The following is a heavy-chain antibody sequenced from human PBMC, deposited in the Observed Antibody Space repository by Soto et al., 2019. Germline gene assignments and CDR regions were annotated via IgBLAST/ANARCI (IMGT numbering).Heavy chain of an antibody. CDR2: ISHSGST. Sequence: QVQLQESGPGLVKPSETLSLTCAVSGGSISSSWWSWVRQPPGKGLEWIGEISHSGSTNYNPSLKSRVTISVDKSKNQISLNLNSVTAADTAVYYCARDGPGGCNLHSWGQGTLVTVSS. J-gene: IGHJ4*02. D-gene: IGHD6-19*01. CDR1: GGSISSSW. CDR3: ARDGPGGCNLHS. V-gene: IGHV4-4*02.